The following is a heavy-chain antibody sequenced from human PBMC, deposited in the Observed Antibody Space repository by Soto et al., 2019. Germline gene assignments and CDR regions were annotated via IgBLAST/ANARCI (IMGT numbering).Heavy chain of an antibody. Sequence: QVQLQESGPGLVKHSWTLSLTCAVSGGSISNNTWWSWVRQPPGKGLEWIGEIYHSGSTNYNPSLKSRVSISGDKSKNPFSLRLSSVTAADMAVYYCARDPWAVAGTSLFGWGQVTLVTVSS. J-gene: IGHJ4*02. CDR2: IYHSGST. CDR1: GGSISNNTW. CDR3: ARDPWAVAGTSLFG. D-gene: IGHD6-19*01. V-gene: IGHV4-4*02.